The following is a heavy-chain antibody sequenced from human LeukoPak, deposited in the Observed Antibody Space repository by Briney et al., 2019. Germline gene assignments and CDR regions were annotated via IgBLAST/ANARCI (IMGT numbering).Heavy chain of an antibody. V-gene: IGHV3-74*01. Sequence: GGSLRLSCAASGFTFSKYWMLWVRQAPGKGLESVSRINTDGAVTTYADSVKGRLTVSRDNADNTMFLQMNSVRDEDTAVYYCATKQWLAPPPDSWGQGTPVTVSS. CDR1: GFTFSKYW. D-gene: IGHD6-19*01. CDR3: ATKQWLAPPPDS. J-gene: IGHJ4*02. CDR2: INTDGAVT.